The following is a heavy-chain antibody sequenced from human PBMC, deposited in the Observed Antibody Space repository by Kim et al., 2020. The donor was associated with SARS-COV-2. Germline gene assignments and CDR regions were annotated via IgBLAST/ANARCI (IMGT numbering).Heavy chain of an antibody. CDR1: GFTFSRSA. CDR2: LSSNSAYI. Sequence: GGSLRLSCAASGFTFSRSALNWVRQAPGKGLEWVSSLSSNSAYIYYADSVKGRFTISRDNGRNSLDLQMNSLRAEDTAVYYCTSNAQWEGLAAMPSYGLDIWGQGTTVTVSS. J-gene: IGHJ6*02. V-gene: IGHV3-21*01. D-gene: IGHD1-26*01. CDR3: TSNAQWEGLAAMPSYGLDI.